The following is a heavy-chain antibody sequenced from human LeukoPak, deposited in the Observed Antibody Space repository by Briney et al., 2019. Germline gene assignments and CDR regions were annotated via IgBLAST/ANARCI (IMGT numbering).Heavy chain of an antibody. Sequence: SVKVSCKASGGTFSSYAISWVRQAPGQGLEWMGGIIPIFGTANYAQKFQGRVTITTDESTSTAYMELSSLRSEDTAVYYCARTDYHGSGWYGDFDYWGQGTLDTVSS. CDR3: ARTDYHGSGWYGDFDY. V-gene: IGHV1-69*05. D-gene: IGHD6-19*01. J-gene: IGHJ4*02. CDR2: IIPIFGTA. CDR1: GGTFSSYA.